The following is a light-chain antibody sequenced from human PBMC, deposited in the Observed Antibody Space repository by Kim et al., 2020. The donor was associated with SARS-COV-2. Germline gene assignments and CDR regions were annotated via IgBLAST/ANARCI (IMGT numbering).Light chain of an antibody. CDR1: HSIGNS. Sequence: LSPGECATLTCRAGHSIGNSLAWYQQKPGQTPRLLIHDASNGATDIPARFSGSGSGTDFTLTISSLEPEDFAVYFCQQRSSWPPTSGQGTRLEIK. CDR3: QQRSSWPPT. CDR2: DAS. V-gene: IGKV3-11*01. J-gene: IGKJ5*01.